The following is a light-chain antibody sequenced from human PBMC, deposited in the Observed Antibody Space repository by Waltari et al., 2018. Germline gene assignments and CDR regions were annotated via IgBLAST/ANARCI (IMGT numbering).Light chain of an antibody. CDR1: SGYSSNV. J-gene: IGLJ3*02. Sequence: LVLTQSPSASASLGASVKLTCTLSSGYSSNVIAWLQQQPGKGPRDLMKVNSDGSHRKGDDIPDRFSASNSGTECYLTISSLQSEDEADYYCQTGGHGTWVFGGGTKLTVL. CDR3: QTGGHGTWV. V-gene: IGLV4-69*01. CDR2: VNSDGSH.